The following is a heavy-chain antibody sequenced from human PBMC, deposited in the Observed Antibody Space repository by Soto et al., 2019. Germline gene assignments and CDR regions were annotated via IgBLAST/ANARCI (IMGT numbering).Heavy chain of an antibody. CDR1: GFTFSSYA. CDR3: AKNLRYYYDSSGYIDY. CDR2: ISGSGGST. J-gene: IGHJ4*02. D-gene: IGHD3-22*01. V-gene: IGHV3-23*01. Sequence: GGSLRLSCAASGFTFSSYAMSWVRQAPGKGLEWVSAISGSGGSTYYADSVKGRFTISRDNSKNTLYLQMNSLRAEDTAVYYCAKNLRYYYDSSGYIDYWGQGTLVTVSS.